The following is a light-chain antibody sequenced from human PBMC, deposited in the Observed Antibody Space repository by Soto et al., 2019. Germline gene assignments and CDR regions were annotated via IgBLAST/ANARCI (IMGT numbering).Light chain of an antibody. CDR3: ASYTSSSTVV. CDR2: GVT. CDR1: SSDVGGYNF. J-gene: IGLJ2*01. Sequence: QSVLTQPASVSGSPGQSITISCTGTSSDVGGYNFVSWYQQHPGKAPKLMIFGVTNRPSGVSNRFSGSKSGNAASLTISGLQAEDEAYYYCASYTSSSTVVFGGGTKVTVL. V-gene: IGLV2-14*03.